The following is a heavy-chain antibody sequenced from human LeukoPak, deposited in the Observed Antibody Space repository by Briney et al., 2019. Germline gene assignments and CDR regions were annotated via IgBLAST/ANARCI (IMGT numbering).Heavy chain of an antibody. V-gene: IGHV4-38-2*02. J-gene: IGHJ4*02. Sequence: SETLSLTCTVAGYSISSDYSWGWIRQPPGKGLEWIGNIYHSGSTYYNPSLKSRVTISVDTSKNQFSLRLSSVTAADTAVYYCARGLYCTNGVCPYYFDYWGQGTLVTVSS. CDR1: GYSISSDYS. CDR3: ARGLYCTNGVCPYYFDY. CDR2: IYHSGST. D-gene: IGHD2-8*01.